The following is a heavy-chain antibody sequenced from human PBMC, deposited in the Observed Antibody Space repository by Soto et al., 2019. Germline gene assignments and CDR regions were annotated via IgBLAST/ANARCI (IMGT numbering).Heavy chain of an antibody. J-gene: IGHJ4*02. D-gene: IGHD2-15*01. CDR1: GFTFSSYS. CDR2: ISSSSSYI. V-gene: IGHV3-21*01. CDR3: ARDPEAVVVDVSYSPVDQGY. Sequence: GGSLRLSCAASGFTFSSYSMNWVRQAPGKGLEWVSSISSSSSYIYYADSVKGRFTISRDNAKNSLYLQMNSLRAEDTAVYYCARDPEAVVVDVSYSPVDQGYWGQGTLVTVSS.